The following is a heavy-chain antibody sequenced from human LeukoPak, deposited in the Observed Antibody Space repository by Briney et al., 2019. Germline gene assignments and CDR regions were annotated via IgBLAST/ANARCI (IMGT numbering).Heavy chain of an antibody. CDR3: ARDVATYFDY. D-gene: IGHD5-12*01. CDR1: GYTFTSYG. Sequence: GASVKVSCKASGYTFTSYGISWVRQAPGQGLEWMGGIIPIFGTANYAQKFQGRVTITADESTSTAYMELSSLRSEDTAVYYCARDVATYFDYWGQGTLVTVSS. CDR2: IIPIFGTA. J-gene: IGHJ4*02. V-gene: IGHV1-69*13.